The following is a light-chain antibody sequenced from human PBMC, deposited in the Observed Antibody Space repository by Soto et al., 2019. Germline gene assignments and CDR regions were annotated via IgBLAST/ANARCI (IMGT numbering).Light chain of an antibody. CDR2: TAS. Sequence: EIVLTQSPGTLSLSPGERATLSCRASESVKSSYLAWYQQTPGQAPRLLIYTASYRATGIPDRFSGSGSGTELTLTISRLEPEDFAVYYCQQYGSLPWTFGQGTKVEVK. V-gene: IGKV3-20*01. CDR1: ESVKSSY. J-gene: IGKJ1*01. CDR3: QQYGSLPWT.